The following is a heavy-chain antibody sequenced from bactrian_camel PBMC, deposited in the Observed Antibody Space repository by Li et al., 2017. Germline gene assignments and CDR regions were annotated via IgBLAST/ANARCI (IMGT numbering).Heavy chain of an antibody. CDR1: GFTFSKYW. CDR2: IYTPDGST. D-gene: IGHD6*01. V-gene: IGHV3S1*01. Sequence: HVQLVESGGGLVQPGGSLRLSCAASGFTFSKYWLHWVRQAPGKGLEWVSSIYTPDGSTNSADSVKGRFTLSRDNTKNMMYLQMNNLKSEDTALYYCVKDGSWYPSDESNYWGQGTQVTVS. J-gene: IGHJ4*01. CDR3: VKDGSWYPSDESNY.